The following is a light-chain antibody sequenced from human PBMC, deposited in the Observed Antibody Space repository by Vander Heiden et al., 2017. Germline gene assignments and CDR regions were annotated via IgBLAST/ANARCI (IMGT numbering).Light chain of an antibody. V-gene: IGLV1-40*01. J-gene: IGLJ2*01. Sequence: QSVLTQPPSVSGAPGQRVTISCTGSSSNIGAGYELHWYQHLPGTAHTLLIYVNSNRPSGVPDRFSGSKSGTSASLAITGLQAEDEADYYCQSYDNRRSGVVFGGGTKLTVL. CDR2: VNS. CDR1: SSNIGAGYE. CDR3: QSYDNRRSGVV.